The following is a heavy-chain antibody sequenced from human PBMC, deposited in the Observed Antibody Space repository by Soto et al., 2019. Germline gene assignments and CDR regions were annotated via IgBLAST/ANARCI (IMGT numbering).Heavy chain of an antibody. J-gene: IGHJ4*02. CDR3: ARVTLINTVTNQWSFDY. D-gene: IGHD4-17*01. CDR2: INHSGST. V-gene: IGHV4-34*01. Sequence: PSETLSLTCAVYGGSFSGYYWSWIRQPPGKGLEWIGEINHSGSTNYNPSLKSRVTISVDTSKNQFSLKLSSVTAADTAVYYCARVTLINTVTNQWSFDYWGQGTLVTVSS. CDR1: GGSFSGYY.